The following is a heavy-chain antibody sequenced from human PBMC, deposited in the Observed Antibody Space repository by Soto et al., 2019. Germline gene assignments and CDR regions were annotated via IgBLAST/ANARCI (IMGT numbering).Heavy chain of an antibody. CDR1: GGSISSAADY. CDR3: AREYTYGSNFFDC. CDR2: ISHSGST. Sequence: QVQLQESGPGLVKPSQTLSLTCTVSGGSISSAADYWSWIRQHPGKGLEWIGYISHSGSTYYNPSLKSRVIISVDTSKNQFSLSLTSVTAADTALYYCAREYTYGSNFFDCWGQGALVTVSS. D-gene: IGHD2-2*02. V-gene: IGHV4-31*03. J-gene: IGHJ4*02.